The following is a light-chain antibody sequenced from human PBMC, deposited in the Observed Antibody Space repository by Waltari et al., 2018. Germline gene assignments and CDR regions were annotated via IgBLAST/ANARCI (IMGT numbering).Light chain of an antibody. Sequence: VILTQSPATLSLSPGERATLSCRASQSVSSFLAWYQQEPGQAPSLLISDASSRATGIPDRFSGSGSGTDFTLTISSLEPEDVGVYHCYQHSSGYSFGQGTKVEIK. J-gene: IGKJ2*03. CDR2: DAS. CDR1: QSVSSF. V-gene: IGKV3-11*01. CDR3: YQHSSGYS.